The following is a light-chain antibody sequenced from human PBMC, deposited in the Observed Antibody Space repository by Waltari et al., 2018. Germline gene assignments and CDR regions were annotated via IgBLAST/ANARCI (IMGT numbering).Light chain of an antibody. CDR1: SSDVGSYNL. CDR3: CSYAGSSPSVV. Sequence: QSALTQPASVSGSPGQSLTISCTGTSSDVGSYNLVSWYHHHPGKAPKVMIYEGSERPSGVSNRFSGSKSGNTASLTISGLQAEDEADYYCCSYAGSSPSVVFGGGTKLTVL. V-gene: IGLV2-23*01. CDR2: EGS. J-gene: IGLJ2*01.